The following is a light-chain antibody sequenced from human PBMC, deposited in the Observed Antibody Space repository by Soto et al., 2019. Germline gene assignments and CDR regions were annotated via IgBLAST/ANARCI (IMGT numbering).Light chain of an antibody. CDR3: SSYTTTNTLWV. V-gene: IGLV2-14*01. Sequence: QSALTQPASVSGSPGQSITISCTGTSSDVGAYDYVSWHQQNPGKAPKLIISEVSDRPSGVSNRFSGSKSGNTASLTISGLQAEDEADYFCSSYTTTNTLWVFGGGTKVTVL. CDR1: SSDVGAYDY. CDR2: EVS. J-gene: IGLJ3*02.